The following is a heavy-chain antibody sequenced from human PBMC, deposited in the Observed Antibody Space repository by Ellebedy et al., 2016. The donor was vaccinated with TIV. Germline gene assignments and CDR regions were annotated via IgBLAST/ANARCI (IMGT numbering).Heavy chain of an antibody. V-gene: IGHV1-3*01. D-gene: IGHD3-10*01. CDR2: INAGNGNT. CDR3: ARDDGEVGSGSYPFDY. CDR1: GYTFTSYA. J-gene: IGHJ4*02. Sequence: ASVKVSXKASGYTFTSYAMHWVRQAPGQRLEWMGWINAGNGNTKYSQKFQGRVTITRDTSASTAYMELSSLRSEDTAVYYCARDDGEVGSGSYPFDYWGQGTLVTVSS.